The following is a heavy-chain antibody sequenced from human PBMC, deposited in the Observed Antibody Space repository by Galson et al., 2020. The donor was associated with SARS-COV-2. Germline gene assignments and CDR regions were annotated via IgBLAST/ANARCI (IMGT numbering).Heavy chain of an antibody. CDR1: GFTFSDYY. CDR3: ARDWSSPLGGYGSGSYSRNYYGMDV. Sequence: TGGSLRLSCAASGFTFSDYYMSWIRQAPGKGLEWVSYISSSGSTIYYADSVKGRFTISRDNAKNSLYLQMNSLRAEDTAVYYCARDWSSPLGGYGSGSYSRNYYGMDVWGQGTTVTVSS. CDR2: ISSSGSTI. D-gene: IGHD3-10*01. V-gene: IGHV3-11*01. J-gene: IGHJ6*02.